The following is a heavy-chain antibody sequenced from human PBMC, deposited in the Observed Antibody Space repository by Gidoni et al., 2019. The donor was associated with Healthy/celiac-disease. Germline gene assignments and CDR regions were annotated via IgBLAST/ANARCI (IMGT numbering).Heavy chain of an antibody. J-gene: IGHJ4*02. V-gene: IGHV4-30-2*01. D-gene: IGHD3-10*01. CDR1: GGSISSGGYS. CDR2: IYHSGRT. CDR3: ARVSVGTGTDYFDY. Sequence: QLQLQESGSGLVKPSQTLSLTCAVSGGSISSGGYSWSWIRQPPGKGLEWLGYIYHSGRTYYNPSLKSRVTISVDRSKNQFSLKLSSVTAADTAVYYCARVSVGTGTDYFDYWGQGTLVTVSS.